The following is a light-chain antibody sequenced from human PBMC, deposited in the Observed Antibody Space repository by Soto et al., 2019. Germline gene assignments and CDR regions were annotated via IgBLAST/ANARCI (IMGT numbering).Light chain of an antibody. J-gene: IGLJ2*01. Sequence: QSVLTQPPSVSAAPGQKVSISCSGSSSNVGKNFVSWYQHVPGKAPKLLIYDNQKRPSEIPDRFSASKSGTLATLDITGLQTGDEADYYCGTWDSSLTIGVIFGGGTKLTVL. CDR1: SSNVGKNF. CDR3: GTWDSSLTIGVI. CDR2: DNQ. V-gene: IGLV1-51*01.